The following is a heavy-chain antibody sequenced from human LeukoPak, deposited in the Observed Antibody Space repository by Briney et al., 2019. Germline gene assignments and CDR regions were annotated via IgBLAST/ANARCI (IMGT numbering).Heavy chain of an antibody. CDR2: IKENGSAT. D-gene: IGHD3-10*01. V-gene: IGHV3-7*03. CDR1: GFTFSTYW. J-gene: IGHJ4*02. Sequence: GGSLRLSCAASGFTFSTYWMAWVRQPPGEGLEWLAIIKENGSATYFVDSVKGRFTISRDNAKSSLFLQLNSLRAGDTAVYYCVRGAVIKAAGHEWGQGTLVTVSS. CDR3: VRGAVIKAAGHE.